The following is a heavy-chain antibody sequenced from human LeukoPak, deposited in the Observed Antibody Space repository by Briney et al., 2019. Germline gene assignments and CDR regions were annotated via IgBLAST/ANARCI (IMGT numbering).Heavy chain of an antibody. V-gene: IGHV3-11*04. J-gene: IGHJ4*02. CDR3: GRDKED. Sequence: SGGSLRLSCAASGFTFSGYYMSWIRQAPGKGLEWVSYISSLSTSIYYTDSVKGRFTISRDNAKNSLYLQMNNLRAEDTAVYYCGRDKEDWGQGTLVTVPS. CDR1: GFTFSGYY. CDR2: ISSLSTSI.